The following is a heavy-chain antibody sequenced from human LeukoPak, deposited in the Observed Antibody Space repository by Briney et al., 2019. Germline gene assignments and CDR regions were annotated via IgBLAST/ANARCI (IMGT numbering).Heavy chain of an antibody. V-gene: IGHV4-4*07. Sequence: PSETLSLTCTVSGGSISSYYGSWIREPAGRALEWIVRIYTSWSTNYNPSIKGRVTMSEDTPKIQFTQKLGSVTAADTGVYYCARETAQAAAVDYWGQGTLVTVSS. D-gene: IGHD6-13*01. CDR3: ARETAQAAAVDY. CDR2: IYTSWST. J-gene: IGHJ4*02. CDR1: GGSISSYY.